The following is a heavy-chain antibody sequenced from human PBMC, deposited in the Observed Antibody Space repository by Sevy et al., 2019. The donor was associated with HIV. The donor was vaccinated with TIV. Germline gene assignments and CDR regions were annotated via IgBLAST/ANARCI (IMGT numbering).Heavy chain of an antibody. CDR3: ARLRIYYYYGMDV. CDR1: GGSISSGDYY. V-gene: IGHV4-30-4*01. CDR2: IYYSGST. Sequence: SETLSLTCTVSGGSISSGDYYWSWIRQPPGKGLEWIGYIYYSGSTYYYPSLKSRVTISVDTSKNQFSLKLSSVTAADTAVYYCARLRIYYYYGMDVWGQGTTVTVSS. D-gene: IGHD4-17*01. J-gene: IGHJ6*02.